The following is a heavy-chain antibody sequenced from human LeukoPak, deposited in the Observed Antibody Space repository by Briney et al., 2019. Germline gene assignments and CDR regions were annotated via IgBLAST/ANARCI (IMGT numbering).Heavy chain of an antibody. CDR3: ARGQASIEGYDSFDY. Sequence: SVKVSCKASGGTFSSYAISWVRQAPGQGLEWMGRIIPIFGTANYAQNFKGRATITADKSTSTAYMEMSSLRYEDTGVYYCARGQASIEGYDSFDYWGQGTLVTVSS. CDR2: IIPIFGTA. D-gene: IGHD5-12*01. J-gene: IGHJ4*02. CDR1: GGTFSSYA. V-gene: IGHV1-69*06.